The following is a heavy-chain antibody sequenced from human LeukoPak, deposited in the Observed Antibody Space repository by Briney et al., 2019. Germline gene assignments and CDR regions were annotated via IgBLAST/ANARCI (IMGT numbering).Heavy chain of an antibody. V-gene: IGHV3-30-3*01. CDR3: ARYISSSVY. CDR2: ISYDGSNK. Sequence: GRSLRLSCAASGFTFSSYAMHWVRQAPGKGLEWVAVISYDGSNKYYAASVKGRFTISRDNSKNTLYLQMNSLRAEDTAVYYCARYISSSVYWGQGTLVTVSS. CDR1: GFTFSSYA. D-gene: IGHD6-6*01. J-gene: IGHJ4*02.